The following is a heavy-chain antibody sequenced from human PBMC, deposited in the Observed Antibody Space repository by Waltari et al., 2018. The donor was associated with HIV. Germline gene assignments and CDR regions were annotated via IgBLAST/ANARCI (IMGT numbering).Heavy chain of an antibody. V-gene: IGHV3-23*01. J-gene: IGHJ4*02. Sequence: EVQLLESGGGLVQPGGSLRLSCAASGFTFSIYAMNWVRQAPGKGLEWVSAISGGGGSTYYADSVKGRFTISRDNSKNTLYLQMNSLRAEDTAVYYCAKDPLPGDGYNRITVPFDYWGQGTLVTVSS. CDR3: AKDPLPGDGYNRITVPFDY. CDR2: ISGGGGST. D-gene: IGHD3-16*01. CDR1: GFTFSIYA.